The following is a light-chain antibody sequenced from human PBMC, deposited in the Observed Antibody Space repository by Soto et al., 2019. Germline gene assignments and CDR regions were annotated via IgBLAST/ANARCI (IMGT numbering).Light chain of an antibody. CDR1: QVIGNPY. CDR3: QHYNSYSEA. J-gene: IGKJ1*01. V-gene: IGKV1-17*01. CDR2: STS. Sequence: IQMAQSPSSLSASVGDRVTVTCRASQVIGNPYIGWYQQRVGRPPKRLIYSTSALQSGVPWRFSGSGSGTEFRLTISSLQPDDFATYYCQHYNSYSEAFGQGTKGDIK.